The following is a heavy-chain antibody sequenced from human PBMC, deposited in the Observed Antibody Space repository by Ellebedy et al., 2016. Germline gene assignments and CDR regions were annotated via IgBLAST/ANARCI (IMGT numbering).Heavy chain of an antibody. CDR2: INWNGGST. CDR3: ARGAGSCTNGVCYYGMDV. D-gene: IGHD2-8*01. CDR1: GFTFDDYG. J-gene: IGHJ6*02. Sequence: GESLKISCAASGFTFDDYGMSWVRQAPGKGLAWVSGINWNGGSTGYADSVKGRFTISRDNAKNSLYLQMNSLRAEDTALYYCARGAGSCTNGVCYYGMDVWGQGTTVTVSS. V-gene: IGHV3-20*04.